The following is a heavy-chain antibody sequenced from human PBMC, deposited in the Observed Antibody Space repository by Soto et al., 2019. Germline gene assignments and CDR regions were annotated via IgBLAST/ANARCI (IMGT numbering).Heavy chain of an antibody. Sequence: QVQLVESGGGVVQPGRSLRLSCATSGFTFGSYGMHWVRQAPGKGLEWMAVIWYDGSNKYYADSVKGRFTISRDNSKNTLYQQMNSLRAEDTAVYYCARQVAFSFDYWGQGTLLTVSS. V-gene: IGHV3-33*01. CDR1: GFTFGSYG. CDR2: IWYDGSNK. D-gene: IGHD5-12*01. J-gene: IGHJ4*02. CDR3: ARQVAFSFDY.